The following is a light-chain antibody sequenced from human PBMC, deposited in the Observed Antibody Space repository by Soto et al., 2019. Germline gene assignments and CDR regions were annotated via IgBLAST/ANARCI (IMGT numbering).Light chain of an antibody. J-gene: IGKJ2*01. CDR3: QQYSSSPPYT. CDR2: GSS. Sequence: EVVLTQSPGTLSLSPGERATLSCRASQNVSNNYLAWYQQKPGQSPKLLIFGSSDRATGIPDRFSGSGSGTDFTLTISSLEPEDFAVYYCQQYSSSPPYTFGQGTKLEIK. V-gene: IGKV3-20*01. CDR1: QNVSNNY.